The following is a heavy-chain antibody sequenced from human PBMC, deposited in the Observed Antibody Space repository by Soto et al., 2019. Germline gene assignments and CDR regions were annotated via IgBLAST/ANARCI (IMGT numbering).Heavy chain of an antibody. CDR1: GYTFTTYD. CDR3: ARDSDIVVVVAAFSSFDY. CDR2: MDPNSGGT. J-gene: IGHJ4*02. D-gene: IGHD2-15*01. V-gene: IGHV1-2*02. Sequence: ASVKVSCKASGYTFTTYDINWVRQAPGQGLEWLGWMDPNSGGTNYAQKFQGRVTMTRDTSISTAYMELSRLRSDDTAVYYCARDSDIVVVVAAFSSFDYWGQGTLVTVSS.